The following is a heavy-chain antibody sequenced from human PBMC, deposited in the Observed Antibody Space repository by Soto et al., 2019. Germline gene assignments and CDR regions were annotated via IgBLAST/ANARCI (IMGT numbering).Heavy chain of an antibody. CDR2: ITAYNGNT. V-gene: IGHV1-18*01. Sequence: ASVKVSCKASNYTFSSYGLSWVRQAPGQGLEWMGWITAYNGNTNYAQKFQGRVTMTADTSTSTTYLELRSLRSDDTAVYYCVYSDTYYYYMDVWGKGTTVTVSS. CDR3: VYSDTYYYYMDV. CDR1: NYTFSSYG. J-gene: IGHJ6*03. D-gene: IGHD5-18*01.